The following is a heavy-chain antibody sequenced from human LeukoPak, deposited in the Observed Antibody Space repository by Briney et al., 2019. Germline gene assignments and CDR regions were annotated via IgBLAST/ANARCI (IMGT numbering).Heavy chain of an antibody. CDR1: GYTFTGYY. CDR2: INPNSGGT. D-gene: IGHD2-2*01. V-gene: IGHV1-2*02. CDR3: AREDCSSTSCYSYTRRFDY. Sequence: ASVKVSCKASGYTFTGYYIHWVRQAPGQGLEWMGWINPNSGGTNYAQKFQGRVTMTRDTSISTAYMELSRLRSDDTAVYYCAREDCSSTSCYSYTRRFDYWGQGTLVTVSS. J-gene: IGHJ4*02.